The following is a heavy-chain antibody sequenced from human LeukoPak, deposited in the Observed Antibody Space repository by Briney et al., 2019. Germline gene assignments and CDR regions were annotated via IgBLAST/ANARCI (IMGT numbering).Heavy chain of an antibody. J-gene: IGHJ4*02. CDR3: AKDSPAYSGSYYDY. CDR2: IWYDGSNK. CDR1: GFIFSSHG. Sequence: GGSLRLSCAASGFIFSSHGMHWVRQSPGKGLEWVAVIWYDGSNKYYADSVKGRFTISRDNSKNTVYLQMNSLRAEDTAIYYCAKDSPAYSGSYYDYWGQGTLVTVSS. D-gene: IGHD1-26*01. V-gene: IGHV3-33*06.